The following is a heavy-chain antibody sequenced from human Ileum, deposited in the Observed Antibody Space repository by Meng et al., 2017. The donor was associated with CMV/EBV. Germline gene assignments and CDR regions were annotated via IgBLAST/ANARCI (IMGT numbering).Heavy chain of an antibody. CDR3: ARLVGTPGKYYLDY. D-gene: IGHD4-23*01. CDR2: ISSGSSYI. J-gene: IGHJ4*02. CDR1: GFTFTTYS. V-gene: IGHV3-21*01. Sequence: GGSLRLSCSTSGFTFTTYSMHWVRQAPGKGLEWVSSISSGSSYIYYSDSVKGRFTISRDNAKNSLCLQMNSLRAEDTAVYYCARLVGTPGKYYLDYWGQGTL.